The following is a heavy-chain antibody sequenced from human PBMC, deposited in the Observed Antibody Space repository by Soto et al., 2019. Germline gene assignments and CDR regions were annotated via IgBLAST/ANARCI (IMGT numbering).Heavy chain of an antibody. J-gene: IGHJ4*02. CDR1: GFTFCRYA. Sequence: GGSLRLSCAASGFTFCRYALGWVRQAPGKGLEWVSAINSRGGSTYYADSVKGRFTISRDSSKNTLYLQMNSLRAEDTAVYYCAKDRSSTSCYAFDYWGQGTLVTVSS. CDR2: INSRGGST. V-gene: IGHV3-23*01. D-gene: IGHD2-2*01. CDR3: AKDRSSTSCYAFDY.